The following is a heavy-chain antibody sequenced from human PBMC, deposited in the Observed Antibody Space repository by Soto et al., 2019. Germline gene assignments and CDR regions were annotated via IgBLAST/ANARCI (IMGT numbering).Heavy chain of an antibody. J-gene: IGHJ5*02. D-gene: IGHD1-1*01. CDR1: GYTLTELS. Sequence: QVQLVQSGAEVKKPGASVKVSCKVSGYTLTELSMHWVRQAPGKGLEWMGGFDPEDGETIYARKLKGRVTMTEDTSTDTAYMELSSRRSEDTAVYYCATDLERTLRFDPWGQGTLVTVSS. CDR3: ATDLERTLRFDP. CDR2: FDPEDGET. V-gene: IGHV1-24*01.